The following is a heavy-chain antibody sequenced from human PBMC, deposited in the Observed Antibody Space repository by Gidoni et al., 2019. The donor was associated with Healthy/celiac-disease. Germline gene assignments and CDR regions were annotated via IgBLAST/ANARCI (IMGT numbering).Heavy chain of an antibody. CDR1: GGSISSSSYY. Sequence: QLQLQESGPGLVKPSATLSLTCTVSGGSISSSSYYWGWIRQPPGKGLEWIGSIYYSGSTYYNPSLKSRVTISVDTSKNQFSLKLSSVTAADTAVYYCARANSYYYGMDVWGQGTTVTVSS. CDR2: IYYSGST. V-gene: IGHV4-39*01. CDR3: ARANSYYYGMDV. J-gene: IGHJ6*02.